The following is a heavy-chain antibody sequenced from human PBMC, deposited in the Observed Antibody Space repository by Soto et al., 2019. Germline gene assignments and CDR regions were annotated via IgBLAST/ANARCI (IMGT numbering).Heavy chain of an antibody. J-gene: IGHJ4*02. Sequence: QVQLAQSGAEVKKPGSSVKVSCKASGDTLSNYAITWVRQVPGQGPEWMGRIIPILGSAVYAQKFQGRVTSTVDKSTSTAYMEVSSLRSEDTAVYYCATERLNLVRGVHDYWGRGTLVTVSS. V-gene: IGHV1-69*04. CDR2: IIPILGSA. CDR3: ATERLNLVRGVHDY. CDR1: GDTLSNYA. D-gene: IGHD3-10*01.